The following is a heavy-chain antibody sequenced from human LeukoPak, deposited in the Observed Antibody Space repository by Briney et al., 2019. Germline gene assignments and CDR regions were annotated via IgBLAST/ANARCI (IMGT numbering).Heavy chain of an antibody. Sequence: SGTLSLTCAVSGGSISSSNWWTWVRQPPGKGLEWIGEIYHSESTNYNPPLKSRVTISVDKSKNHFSLTQTSVTAADTAVYYCAKSGDYRFDPWGQGTLVTVSS. CDR1: GGSISSSNW. V-gene: IGHV4-4*02. CDR2: IYHSEST. CDR3: AKSGDYRFDP. J-gene: IGHJ5*02. D-gene: IGHD7-27*01.